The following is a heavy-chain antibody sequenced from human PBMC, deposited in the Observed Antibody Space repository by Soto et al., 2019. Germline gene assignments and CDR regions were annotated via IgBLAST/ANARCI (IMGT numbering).Heavy chain of an antibody. CDR1: GFTFSSYA. CDR2: ISGSGGST. D-gene: IGHD1-1*01. V-gene: IGHV3-23*01. CDR3: AKDSWNPAVIRYFQH. J-gene: IGHJ1*01. Sequence: GGSLRLSCAASGFTFSSYAMSWVRQAPGMGLEWVSAISGSGGSTYYADSVKGRFTISRDNSKNTLYLQMNSLRAEDTAVYYCAKDSWNPAVIRYFQHWGQGTLVTVSS.